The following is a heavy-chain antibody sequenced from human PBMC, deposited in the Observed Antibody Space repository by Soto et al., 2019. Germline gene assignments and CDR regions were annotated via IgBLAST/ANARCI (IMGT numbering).Heavy chain of an antibody. CDR2: IWYDGSNK. CDR1: GFTFSSYG. Sequence: QVQLVESGGGVVQPGRSLRLSCAASGFTFSSYGMHWVRQAPGKGLEWVAVIWYDGSNKYYADSVKGRFTISRDNSKNTLYLQMNSLRAEDTAVYYCARDWVGYDFWSGYWLYYYYGMDVWGQGTTVTVSS. D-gene: IGHD3-3*01. CDR3: ARDWVGYDFWSGYWLYYYYGMDV. J-gene: IGHJ6*02. V-gene: IGHV3-33*01.